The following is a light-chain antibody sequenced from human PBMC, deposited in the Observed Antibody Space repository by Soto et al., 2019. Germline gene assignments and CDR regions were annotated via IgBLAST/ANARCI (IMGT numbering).Light chain of an antibody. V-gene: IGLV2-23*01. CDR2: EGS. CDR3: CSYAGSSTAV. Sequence: QSVLTQPASVSGSPGQSITISCTGTSSDVGSYNLVSWYQQHPGKAPKLMIYEGSKRPSGVSNRFSGSKSGNTASLTISGLEAVDEADYYCCSYAGSSTAVFGVGTQLTVL. CDR1: SSDVGSYNL. J-gene: IGLJ7*01.